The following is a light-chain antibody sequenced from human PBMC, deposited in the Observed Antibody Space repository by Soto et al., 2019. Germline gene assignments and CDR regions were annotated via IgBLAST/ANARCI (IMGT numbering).Light chain of an antibody. Sequence: EIVLTQSPGTLSLSPGERATLSCRASQSVSSSYLAWYQQKPGQAPRLLIYGASRRATAIPDRFSGSGSRTDFTITISRLQPEDCAVYYCQQYGSSTYSFGQATKLEIK. J-gene: IGKJ2*01. V-gene: IGKV3-20*01. CDR3: QQYGSSTYS. CDR1: QSVSSSY. CDR2: GAS.